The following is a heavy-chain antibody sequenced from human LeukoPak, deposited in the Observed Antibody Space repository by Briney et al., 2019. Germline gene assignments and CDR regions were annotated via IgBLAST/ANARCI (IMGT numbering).Heavy chain of an antibody. CDR1: GFTFSSYA. J-gene: IGHJ4*02. CDR2: ISYDGSNK. CDR3: ARMEDRASAFDA. D-gene: IGHD1-1*01. Sequence: GGSLRLFCAASGFTFSSYAMHWVRQAPGKGLEWVAVISYDGSNKYYADSVKGRFTISRDNSKNTLYLQMNSLRAEDTAVYFCARMEDRASAFDAWGQGSPVTVSS. V-gene: IGHV3-30*04.